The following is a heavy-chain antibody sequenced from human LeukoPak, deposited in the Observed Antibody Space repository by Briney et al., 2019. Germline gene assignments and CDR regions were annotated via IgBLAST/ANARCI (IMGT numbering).Heavy chain of an antibody. J-gene: IGHJ3*02. D-gene: IGHD3-10*01. CDR3: ASRVSDYGSGSFESDAFDI. CDR1: GYTFISYG. Sequence: ASVKVSCKASGYTFISYGISWVRQAPGQGLEWMGWISAYNANTNYAQKLQGRVTMTTDTSTSTAYMELGSLRSDDTAVYYCASRVSDYGSGSFESDAFDIWGQGTMVTVSS. V-gene: IGHV1-18*01. CDR2: ISAYNANT.